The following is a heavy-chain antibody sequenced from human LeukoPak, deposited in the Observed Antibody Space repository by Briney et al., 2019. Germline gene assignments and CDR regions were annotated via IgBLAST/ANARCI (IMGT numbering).Heavy chain of an antibody. CDR1: GFAFSSYT. D-gene: IGHD3-10*01. J-gene: IGHJ4*02. V-gene: IGHV3-21*01. CDR2: ISGSTNYI. CDR3: ARTYYYGSGSNDY. Sequence: PGGSLRLSCAASGFAFSSYTMNWVRQAPGKGLDWVSSISGSTNYIYFADSVKGRFTISRDNAKNSLYLQMNSLRAEDTAVYYCARTYYYGSGSNDYWGQGTLVTVSS.